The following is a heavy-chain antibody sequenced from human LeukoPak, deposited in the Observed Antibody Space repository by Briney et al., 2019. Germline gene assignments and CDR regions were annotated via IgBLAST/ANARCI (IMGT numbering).Heavy chain of an antibody. CDR2: IYYSGST. V-gene: IGHV4-39*07. Sequence: SETLSLTCSFSGPSFNTYFWSWIRQPPGKGLEWIGSIYYSGSTYYNPSLKSRVTISVDTSKNQFSLKLSSVTAADTAVYYCARAPRGKLRYFDYWGQGTLVTVSS. J-gene: IGHJ4*02. D-gene: IGHD2-15*01. CDR1: GPSFNTYF. CDR3: ARAPRGKLRYFDY.